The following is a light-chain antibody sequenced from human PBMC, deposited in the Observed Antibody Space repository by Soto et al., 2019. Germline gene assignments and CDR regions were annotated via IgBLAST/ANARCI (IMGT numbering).Light chain of an antibody. V-gene: IGLV2-11*01. CDR1: SSDIGAYNY. CDR3: CSYAGAYIYV. Sequence: QSALTQPRSVSGSPGQSVTISCTGTSSDIGAYNYVSWYQQHPGKVPKLMLYDVSKRPSGVPDRFSGSKSRNTASLTISGLQADDEADYYCCSYAGAYIYVFATGTKVTVL. J-gene: IGLJ1*01. CDR2: DVS.